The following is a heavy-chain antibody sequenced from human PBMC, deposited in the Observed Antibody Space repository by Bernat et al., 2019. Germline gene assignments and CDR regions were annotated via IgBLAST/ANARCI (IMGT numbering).Heavy chain of an antibody. J-gene: IGHJ4*02. Sequence: QVQLQESGPGLVKPSETLSLTCTVSGGSISSYYWSWIRQPPGKGLEWIGYIYYSGSTNHNPSLKSRVTISVDTSKNQFSLKLSSVTAADTAVYYCARHGGPMITCGGVIAPYYFDYWGQGTLVTVSS. CDR3: ARHGGPMITCGGVIAPYYFDY. V-gene: IGHV4-59*08. D-gene: IGHD3-16*02. CDR2: IYYSGST. CDR1: GGSISSYY.